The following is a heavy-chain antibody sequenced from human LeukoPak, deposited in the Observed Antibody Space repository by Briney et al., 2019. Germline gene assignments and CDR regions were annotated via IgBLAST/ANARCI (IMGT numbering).Heavy chain of an antibody. D-gene: IGHD3-22*01. Sequence: GGSLRLSCAASGFDFRIYWMHWGRQGPGEGLVWVSRINSDGSGTYADSVKGRFTISRDNANNMLYLQMNSLRADDTAVYYCTRDAQTCHSSGCWKPSDFWGQGALVTVSS. CDR1: GFDFRIYW. CDR2: INSDGSGT. V-gene: IGHV3-74*01. CDR3: TRDAQTCHSSGCWKPSDF. J-gene: IGHJ4*02.